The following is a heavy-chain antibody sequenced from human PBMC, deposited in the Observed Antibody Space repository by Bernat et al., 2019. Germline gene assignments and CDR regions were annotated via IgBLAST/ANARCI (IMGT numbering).Heavy chain of an antibody. CDR2: IYYSANT. V-gene: IGHV4-59*01. Sequence: QVQLQESGPGLVKPSEILSLTCAVSDGFITTNYWNWLRQSPGKGLERIGYIYYSANTNYNPSLDSRVTITLDSFKNHFSLRLTSVTAADTAVYYCARSSSLSSGEPLAYFDSWGQGILVTVSS. D-gene: IGHD3-10*01. CDR3: ARSSSLSSGEPLAYFDS. CDR1: DGFITTNY. J-gene: IGHJ4*02.